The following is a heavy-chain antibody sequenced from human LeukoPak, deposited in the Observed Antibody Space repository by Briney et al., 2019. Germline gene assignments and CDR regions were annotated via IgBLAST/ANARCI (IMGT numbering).Heavy chain of an antibody. CDR2: INPSGGST. J-gene: IGHJ1*01. D-gene: IGHD3-22*01. V-gene: IGHV1-46*01. Sequence: GASVKVSCKASGYTFTSYYMHWVRQAPGQGLEWMGIINPSGGSTSYAQKFQGRVTMTRDTSTSTVYIELSSLRSEDTAVYYCARSDDSSGYRDYAEYFQHWGQGTLVTVSS. CDR3: ARSDDSSGYRDYAEYFQH. CDR1: GYTFTSYY.